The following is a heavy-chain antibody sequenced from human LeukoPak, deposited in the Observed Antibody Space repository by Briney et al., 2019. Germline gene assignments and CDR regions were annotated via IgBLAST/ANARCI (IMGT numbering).Heavy chain of an antibody. CDR3: ARDDLDDYGDYNPDY. CDR2: ISYDGSNK. CDR1: GFTFSSYA. J-gene: IGHJ4*02. Sequence: GGSLRLSCAASGFTFSSYALHWVRQAPGKGLEWVAVISYDGSNKYYADSVKGRFTISRDNSKNTLYLQMNSLRAEGTAVYYCARDDLDDYGDYNPDYWGQGTLVTVSS. V-gene: IGHV3-30-3*01. D-gene: IGHD4-17*01.